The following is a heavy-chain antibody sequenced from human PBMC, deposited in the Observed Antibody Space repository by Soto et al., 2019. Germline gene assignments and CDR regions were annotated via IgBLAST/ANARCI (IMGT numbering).Heavy chain of an antibody. CDR3: ARDSAGMVGVLGRYYYYGMDV. D-gene: IGHD1-26*01. CDR2: IYYSGST. J-gene: IGHJ6*02. Sequence: SETLSLTCTVSGGSISSYYWSWIRQPPGKGLEWIGYIYYSGSTNYNPSLKSRVTISVDTSKNQFSLKLSSVTAADTAVYYCARDSAGMVGVLGRYYYYGMDVWGQGTTVTVSS. CDR1: GGSISSYY. V-gene: IGHV4-59*01.